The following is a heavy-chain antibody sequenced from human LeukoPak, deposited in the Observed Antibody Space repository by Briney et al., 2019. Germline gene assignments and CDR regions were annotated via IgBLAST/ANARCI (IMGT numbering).Heavy chain of an antibody. J-gene: IGHJ5*02. D-gene: IGHD6-13*01. CDR3: ATWVRVAAAGPSWFDP. V-gene: IGHV1-24*01. Sequence: ASVKVSCKVSGYTLTELSMHWVRQAPGKGVEWMGGFDPEDGETIHAQKFQGRVTMTEDTSTDIAYMELSSLRSEDTAVYYCATWVRVAAAGPSWFDPWGQGTLVTVSS. CDR2: FDPEDGET. CDR1: GYTLTELS.